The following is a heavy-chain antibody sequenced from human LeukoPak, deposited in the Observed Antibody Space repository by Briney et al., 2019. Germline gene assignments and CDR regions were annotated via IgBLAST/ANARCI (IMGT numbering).Heavy chain of an antibody. CDR1: GFTFSSYS. D-gene: IGHD4/OR15-4a*01. CDR3: ARSGASNNVPAY. CDR2: ISGGSGYI. J-gene: IGHJ4*02. V-gene: IGHV3-21*01. Sequence: GGSLRLSCAASGFTFSSYSMNWVRQAPGKGLEWVSSISGGSGYIYYADSVKGRFTISRDNAKNSLYLQMNSLRAEDTAVYYCARSGASNNVPAYWGQGTLVTVSS.